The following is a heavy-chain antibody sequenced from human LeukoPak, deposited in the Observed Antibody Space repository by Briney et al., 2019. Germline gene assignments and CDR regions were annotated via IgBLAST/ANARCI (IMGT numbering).Heavy chain of an antibody. Sequence: SETLSLTCAVYGGSFSGYYWSWIRQPPGKGLEWIGEINHSGSTNYNPSLKSRVTTSVDTSKNQFSLKLSSVTAADTAVYYCARAVAAAGYTYWGQGTLVTVSS. CDR2: INHSGST. V-gene: IGHV4-34*01. D-gene: IGHD6-13*01. CDR3: ARAVAAAGYTY. J-gene: IGHJ4*02. CDR1: GGSFSGYY.